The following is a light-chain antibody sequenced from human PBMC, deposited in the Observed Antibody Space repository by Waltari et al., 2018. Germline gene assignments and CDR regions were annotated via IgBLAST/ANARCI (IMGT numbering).Light chain of an antibody. J-gene: IGLJ6*01. CDR3: SSYAGSNVNV. CDR2: EVS. Sequence: QSALTQPPSASGSPGQSVTISCTGTSSDVGGYNYVSWYQQHPGKAPKPMIYEVSKRPSGVTDLFSGSKAGNTASLTVSGLQAEDEADYYCSSYAGSNVNVFGSGTKVTVL. CDR1: SSDVGGYNY. V-gene: IGLV2-8*01.